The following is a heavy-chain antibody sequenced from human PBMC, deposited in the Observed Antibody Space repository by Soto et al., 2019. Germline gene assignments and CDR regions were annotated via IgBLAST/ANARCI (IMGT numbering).Heavy chain of an antibody. V-gene: IGHV1-69*02. CDR1: GGTFSSYT. CDR3: GSGPGGVSIDY. J-gene: IGHJ4*02. Sequence: QVQLVQSGAEVQKPGSSVKVSCKASGGTFSSYTISWVRQAPGQGLEWMGRIIPILGIANYAQKFQGRVTITADKSTSTAYMELSSLRSEDTAVYYCGSGPGGVSIDYWGQGTLVTVSS. CDR2: IIPILGIA. D-gene: IGHD3-16*01.